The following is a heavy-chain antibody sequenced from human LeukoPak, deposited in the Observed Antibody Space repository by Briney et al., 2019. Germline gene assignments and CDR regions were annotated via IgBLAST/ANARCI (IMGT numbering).Heavy chain of an antibody. CDR3: ARVGPKKYCSGGSCYGRYFDY. CDR1: GFTFSDYY. Sequence: GGSLRLSCAASGFTFSDYYMSWIRQAPGKGLEWVSYISSSGSTIYYADSVKGRFTISGDNAKNSLYLQMNSLRAEDTAVYYCARVGPKKYCSGGSCYGRYFDYWGQGTLVTVSS. CDR2: ISSSGSTI. V-gene: IGHV3-11*01. J-gene: IGHJ4*02. D-gene: IGHD2-15*01.